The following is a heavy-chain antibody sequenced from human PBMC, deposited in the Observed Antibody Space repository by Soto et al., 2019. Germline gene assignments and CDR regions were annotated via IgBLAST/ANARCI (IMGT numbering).Heavy chain of an antibody. CDR1: GYNFNQYY. CDR3: ARGPDDSDVPRWDY. V-gene: IGHV1-46*02. D-gene: IGHD4-17*01. J-gene: IGHJ4*02. Sequence: QVQLMQSGAEVRKPGASVRLFCETSGYNFNQYYIHWVRQAPGQGLEWMGIINLRGGTTEYAHKFRGRVTVTGDTSTSTAYMELRSLRSEDTAIYFCARGPDDSDVPRWDYWGQGTLVTVSS. CDR2: INLRGGTT.